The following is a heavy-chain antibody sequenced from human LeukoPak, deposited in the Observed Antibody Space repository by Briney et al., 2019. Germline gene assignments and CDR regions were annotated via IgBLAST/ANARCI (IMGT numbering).Heavy chain of an antibody. Sequence: GGSLRLSCAASGFTFSSYAMSWVRQAPGKGLEWVSAISGSGGSTYYADSVKGRFTIARDNSKNTLYLQTNSLRGEDTGVYNCAKSPWNRNHERCCDPWGQGTLVTVSS. D-gene: IGHD1-14*01. J-gene: IGHJ5*02. CDR2: ISGSGGST. CDR1: GFTFSSYA. V-gene: IGHV3-23*01. CDR3: AKSPWNRNHERCCDP.